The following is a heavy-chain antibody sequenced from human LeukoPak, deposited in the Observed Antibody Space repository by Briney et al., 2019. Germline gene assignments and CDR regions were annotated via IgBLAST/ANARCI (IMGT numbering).Heavy chain of an antibody. Sequence: SETLSLTCAVYGGSFSGYYWSWIRQPPGKGLEWIGEINHSGSTNYNPSLKSRVTISVDTSKNQFSLKLSSVAAADTAVYYCASVYDSSGYYPFWGQGTLVTVSS. CDR2: INHSGST. D-gene: IGHD3-22*01. V-gene: IGHV4-34*01. J-gene: IGHJ4*02. CDR3: ASVYDSSGYYPF. CDR1: GGSFSGYY.